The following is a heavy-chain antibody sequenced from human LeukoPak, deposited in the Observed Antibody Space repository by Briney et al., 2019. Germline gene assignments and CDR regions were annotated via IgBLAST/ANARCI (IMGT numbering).Heavy chain of an antibody. V-gene: IGHV3-7*01. Sequence: GGSLRLSCAASGFSISRYWMTWVRQAPGKGLEWVGNIQYDGNVKHYVDSVRGRFTISRDNAKNSVYLQMNSLRAEDSAVYFCGNQCSGGTCPEHWGQGTQVTVSS. CDR3: GNQCSGGTCPEH. D-gene: IGHD2-15*01. J-gene: IGHJ1*01. CDR2: IQYDGNVK. CDR1: GFSISRYW.